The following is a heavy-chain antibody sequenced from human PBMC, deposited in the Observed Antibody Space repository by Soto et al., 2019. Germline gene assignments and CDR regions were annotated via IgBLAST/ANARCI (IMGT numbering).Heavy chain of an antibody. D-gene: IGHD3-10*01. CDR3: VLRRGAYITIVRGALGAFDI. V-gene: IGHV1-69*06. J-gene: IGHJ3*02. Sequence: QVQLVQSGAEVKKPGSSVKVSCKASGGTFSSYAISWVRQAPGQGLEWMGELIPTFGTANYAQKFQGRVTITANKSTSKPYMELSSLSSEDTAVYFCVLRRGAYITIVRGALGAFDIWGQGTMVTVSS. CDR2: LIPTFGTA. CDR1: GGTFSSYA.